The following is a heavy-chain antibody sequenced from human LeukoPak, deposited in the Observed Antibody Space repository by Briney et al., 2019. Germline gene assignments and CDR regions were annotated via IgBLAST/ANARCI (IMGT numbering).Heavy chain of an antibody. Sequence: PGGSLRLSCAASGFTFSNYWMSWVRQAPGKGPEWVGDIKTDGSDKYYVGSVKGRFTISRDNAKNSLYLQMNSLRAEDTAVYYCARDNLIQYGSGSYWGFDYWGQGILVTVSS. D-gene: IGHD3-10*01. J-gene: IGHJ4*02. V-gene: IGHV3-7*03. CDR2: IKTDGSDK. CDR1: GFTFSNYW. CDR3: ARDNLIQYGSGSYWGFDY.